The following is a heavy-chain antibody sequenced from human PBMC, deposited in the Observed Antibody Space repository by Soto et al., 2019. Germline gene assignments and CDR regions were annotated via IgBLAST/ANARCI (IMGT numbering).Heavy chain of an antibody. D-gene: IGHD1-26*01. Sequence: QVQLVESGGGVVQPGRSLRLSCAASGFTFSSYGMHWVRQAPGKGLEWVAGIWYDGSNKYYSDSVKGRFTISRDNSKNTLYLQMNSLRAEDTAVYYCARAPGWELLFYDYWGQGTLVTVSS. CDR3: ARAPGWELLFYDY. J-gene: IGHJ4*02. V-gene: IGHV3-33*01. CDR1: GFTFSSYG. CDR2: IWYDGSNK.